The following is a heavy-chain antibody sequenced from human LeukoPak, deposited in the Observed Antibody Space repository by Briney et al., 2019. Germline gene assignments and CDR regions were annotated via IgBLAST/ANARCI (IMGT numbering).Heavy chain of an antibody. V-gene: IGHV6-1*01. D-gene: IGHD2-8*02. J-gene: IGHJ5*02. CDR1: GDSVSSNSGS. CDR2: TFYRSKWYH. CDR3: ARSGTGGGNWFDP. Sequence: SQTLSLTCAISGDSVSSNSGSWNWLRQSPSRGLEWLGRTFYRSKWYHDYVVSVKSRITINLDTSRNQFSLQLNSVTPEDTAVYYCARSGTGGGNWFDPWGQGILVTVSS.